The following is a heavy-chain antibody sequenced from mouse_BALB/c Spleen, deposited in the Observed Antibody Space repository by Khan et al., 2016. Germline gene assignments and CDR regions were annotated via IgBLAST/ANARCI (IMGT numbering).Heavy chain of an antibody. Sequence: VQLKQSGPDLVKPSQSLSLTCTVTGFSITSDYSWHWIRQFPGNKLEWMGYIHYSGSTNYNPSLKSRISITRDTSKNQFFLQLNSVTTEDTATVYWARYYCGGAPWFAYWGQGTLVTVSA. J-gene: IGHJ3*01. CDR2: IHYSGST. V-gene: IGHV3-1*02. CDR3: ARYYCGGAPWFAY. D-gene: IGHD1-1*01. CDR1: GFSITSDYS.